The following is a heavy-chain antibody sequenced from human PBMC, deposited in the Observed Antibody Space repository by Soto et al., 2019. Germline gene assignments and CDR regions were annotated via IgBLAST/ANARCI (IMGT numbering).Heavy chain of an antibody. CDR1: GFTFSSYW. J-gene: IGHJ4*02. V-gene: IGHV3-74*01. CDR3: VREDCGGGLCKRFAY. CDR2: IRGDGIVI. Sequence: EVQLVESGGGLVQPGGSLRLSCAASGFTFSSYWMHWAREAPGKGLVWVSSIRGDGIVITHADSVKGRFTVSRDNANNTLYLQMNSLRAEDTAVYYCVREDCGGGLCKRFAYWGQGTPVTVSS. D-gene: IGHD2-15*01.